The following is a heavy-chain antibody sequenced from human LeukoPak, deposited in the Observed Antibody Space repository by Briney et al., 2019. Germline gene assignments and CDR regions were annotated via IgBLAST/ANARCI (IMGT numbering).Heavy chain of an antibody. V-gene: IGHV3-21*01. CDR2: ISSSSDYI. Sequence: GGSLRLYCAASGFTFNIYNMNWVRQAPGKGLEWVSSISSSSDYIHYADSVKGRFTISRDNAKNSLYLQMNSLRAEDTAVYYCARDAAVFGGFSSFNYYFYGMGVWGQGTTVTVSS. D-gene: IGHD3-16*01. CDR1: GFTFNIYN. CDR3: ARDAAVFGGFSSFNYYFYGMGV. J-gene: IGHJ6*02.